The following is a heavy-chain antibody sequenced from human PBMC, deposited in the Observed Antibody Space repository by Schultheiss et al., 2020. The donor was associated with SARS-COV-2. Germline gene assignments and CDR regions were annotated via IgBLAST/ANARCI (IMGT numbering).Heavy chain of an antibody. CDR1: GGSISSYY. J-gene: IGHJ4*02. Sequence: SETLSLTYTVSGGSISSYYWSWIRQPPGKGLEWIGYIYYSGSTNYNPSLKSRVTISVDTSKNQFSLKLSSVTAADTAVYYCAREGLRFLENDYWGQGTLVTVSS. D-gene: IGHD3-3*01. CDR3: AREGLRFLENDY. CDR2: IYYSGST. V-gene: IGHV4-59*12.